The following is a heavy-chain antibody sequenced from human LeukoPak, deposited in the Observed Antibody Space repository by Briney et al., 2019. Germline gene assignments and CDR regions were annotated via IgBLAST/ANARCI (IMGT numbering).Heavy chain of an antibody. D-gene: IGHD6-19*01. CDR3: AREFTTVAGTGDY. CDR1: GFTFSSYS. J-gene: IGHJ4*02. Sequence: GGSLRLSCAASGFTFSSYSMNWVRQAPGKGLEWVSSISSSSSYIYYADSVKGRFTISRDNAKNSLYLQMNSLRAEDTAVYYCAREFTTVAGTGDYWGQGTLVTVSS. CDR2: ISSSSSYI. V-gene: IGHV3-21*01.